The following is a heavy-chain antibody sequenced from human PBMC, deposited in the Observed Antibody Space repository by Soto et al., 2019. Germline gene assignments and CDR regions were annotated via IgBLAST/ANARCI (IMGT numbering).Heavy chain of an antibody. CDR1: RFTFSNYA. D-gene: IGHD2-15*01. V-gene: IGHV3-23*01. Sequence: EVQLLESGGGFIQPGGSLRLSCAASRFTFSNYAMSWVRQAPGKGLEWVSSIGATGATTYYADSVKGRFTISRDNSKNTLHLQMNRPRAEDTAVYYCSKVVVAVTGFDNWGQGTLVTVSS. CDR3: SKVVVAVTGFDN. CDR2: IGATGATT. J-gene: IGHJ4*02.